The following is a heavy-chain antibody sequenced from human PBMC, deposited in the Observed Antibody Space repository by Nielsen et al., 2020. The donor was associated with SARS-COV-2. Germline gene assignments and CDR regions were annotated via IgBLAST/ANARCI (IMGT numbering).Heavy chain of an antibody. Sequence: SATLSLTCTVSGGSISSYYWSWIRQPPGKGLEWIGYIYYSGSTNYNSSLKGRVTISVDTSKNQFSLKLSSVTAADTAVYYCARTPTGGGPDYWGQGTLVTVSS. V-gene: IGHV4-59*08. D-gene: IGHD1-14*01. CDR2: IYYSGST. CDR1: GGSISSYY. CDR3: ARTPTGGGPDY. J-gene: IGHJ4*02.